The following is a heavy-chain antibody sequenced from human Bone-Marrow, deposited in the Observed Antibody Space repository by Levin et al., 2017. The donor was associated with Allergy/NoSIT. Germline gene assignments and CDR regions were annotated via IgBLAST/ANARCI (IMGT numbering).Heavy chain of an antibody. CDR3: ARLTGDCSGGACLSRYFYYYMDV. CDR2: IIPIFGPP. J-gene: IGHJ6*03. Sequence: SCKASGGTFSSHGIAWVRQAPGQGLEWMGGIIPIFGPPNYAQKFQGRVTISADESTNTAYMELSSLRSDDTAVFYCARLTGDCSGGACLSRYFYYYMDVWGKGTTVTVSS. V-gene: IGHV1-69*01. CDR1: GGTFSSHG. D-gene: IGHD2-15*01.